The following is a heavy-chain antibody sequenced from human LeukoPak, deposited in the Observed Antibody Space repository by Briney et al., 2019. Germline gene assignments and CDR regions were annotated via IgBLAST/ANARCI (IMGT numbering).Heavy chain of an antibody. Sequence: ASVKVSCKASGYTFTGYYMHWVRHAPGQGLECMGWINPISGGTKYAQKFQGRVTMTRDTPISQDYMELGRLRSDGTAVYYCAKSGEAGYQWGLDYWGQGTLVTVSS. CDR2: INPISGGT. CDR3: AKSGEAGYQWGLDY. D-gene: IGHD3-10*01. CDR1: GYTFTGYY. J-gene: IGHJ4*02. V-gene: IGHV1-2*02.